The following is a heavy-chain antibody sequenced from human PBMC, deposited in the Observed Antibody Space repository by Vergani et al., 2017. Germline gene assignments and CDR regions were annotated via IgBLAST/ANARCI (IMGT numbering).Heavy chain of an antibody. CDR2: ITPQNGGT. CDR3: VRGGTFDWLST. J-gene: IGHJ5*02. D-gene: IGHD3-9*01. V-gene: IGHV1-2*02. CDR1: GYYFTDNY. Sequence: QVQLVQSGAEVKKPGAAVKVSCKASGYYFTDNYLHWVRQAPGQGLEWMGRITPQNGGTQYAEKFKGRVTMTRDTSITTAYMELTSLTSDDTAVYYCVRGGTFDWLSTCGQGTLVTVSS.